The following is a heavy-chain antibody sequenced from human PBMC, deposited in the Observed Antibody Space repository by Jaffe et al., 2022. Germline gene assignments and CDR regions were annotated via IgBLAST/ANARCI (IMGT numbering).Heavy chain of an antibody. Sequence: EVQLLESGGGLLQPGGSLRLSCAASGFIFSTYSLGWVRQAPGKGLEWVSTIGGSGRRTYYADSVKGRFTISRDKSKNTLYLQMNSLRAEDTAVYYCAKEGIEGGYYFDYWGQGTLVTVSS. CDR3: AKEGIEGGYYFDY. V-gene: IGHV3-23*01. CDR1: GFIFSTYS. CDR2: IGGSGRRT. J-gene: IGHJ4*02.